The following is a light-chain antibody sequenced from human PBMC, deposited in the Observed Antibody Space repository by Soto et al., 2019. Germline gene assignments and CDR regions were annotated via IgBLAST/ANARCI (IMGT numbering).Light chain of an antibody. CDR3: QQSYSTPIT. Sequence: DIQMSQSPSSLSASVGDRVTITCRASQSINSNLNWYQQPPGKAPKLLIYAASSVQSGVPSRFSGGGSGSEFTLTISGLHPEDFAIYYCQQSYSTPITFGQGTRLEIK. J-gene: IGKJ5*01. CDR2: AAS. V-gene: IGKV1-39*01. CDR1: QSINSN.